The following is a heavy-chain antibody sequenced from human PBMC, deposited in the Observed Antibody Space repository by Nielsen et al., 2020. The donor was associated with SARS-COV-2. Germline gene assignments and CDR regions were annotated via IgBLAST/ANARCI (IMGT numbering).Heavy chain of an antibody. CDR2: ISSSSSYI. J-gene: IGHJ4*02. V-gene: IGHV3-21*04. CDR1: GFTFSSYS. CDR3: AKLKQLAY. D-gene: IGHD6-6*01. Sequence: LKISCAASGFTFSSYSMNWVRQAPGKGLEWVSSISSSSSYIYYADSVKGRFTISRDNAKNSLYLQMNSLRAEDTALYYCAKLKQLAYWGQGTLVTVSS.